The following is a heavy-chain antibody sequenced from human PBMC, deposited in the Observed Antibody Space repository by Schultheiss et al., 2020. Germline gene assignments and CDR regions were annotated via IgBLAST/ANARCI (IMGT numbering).Heavy chain of an antibody. D-gene: IGHD2-15*01. J-gene: IGHJ6*02. CDR1: GYTFTSYA. CDR3: ARAVVVAATPYYYYGMDV. Sequence: ASVKVSSKASGYTFTSYAMNWVRQAPGQGLEWMGWISAYNGNTNYAQKLQGRVTMTTDTSTSTAYMELRSLRSDDTAVYYCARAVVVAATPYYYYGMDVWAKRPRSPSP. CDR2: ISAYNGNT. V-gene: IGHV1-18*01.